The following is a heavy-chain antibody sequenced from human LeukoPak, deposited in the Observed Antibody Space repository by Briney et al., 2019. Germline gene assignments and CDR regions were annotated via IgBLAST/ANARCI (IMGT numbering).Heavy chain of an antibody. CDR3: ARVHSSSWTPSYYYYGMDV. V-gene: IGHV4-59*01. CDR1: GGSISSYY. CDR2: IYYSGST. D-gene: IGHD6-13*01. J-gene: IGHJ6*02. Sequence: PSETLSLTCTVSGGSISSYYWSWIRQPPGKGLEWIGYIYYSGSTNYNPSLKSRVTISVDTSKNQFSLKLSSETAADTAVYYCARVHSSSWTPSYYYYGMDVWGQGTTVTVSS.